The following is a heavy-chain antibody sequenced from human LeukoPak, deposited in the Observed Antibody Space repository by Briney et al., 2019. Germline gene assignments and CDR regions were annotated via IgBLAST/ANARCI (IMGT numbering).Heavy chain of an antibody. D-gene: IGHD3-22*01. V-gene: IGHV3-48*01. CDR1: GFTFSGYT. J-gene: IGHJ3*02. Sequence: PGGSLRLSCAASGFTFSGYTMNWVRQAPGKGLEWVSYISSSSGIIYYADSVKGRFTISRDNAKNSLYLQMSSLKTEETAVYYCARDISPDDYFDSHKCYYDAFDIWGQGTLVTVSS. CDR3: ARDISPDDYFDSHKCYYDAFDI. CDR2: ISSSSGII.